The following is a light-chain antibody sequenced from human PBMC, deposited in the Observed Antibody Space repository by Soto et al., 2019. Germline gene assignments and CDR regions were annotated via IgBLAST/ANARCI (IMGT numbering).Light chain of an antibody. Sequence: DIQMTQSPSTLSASVGDRVTITCRASQSISSWLAWYQQKPGKAPKLLTYQASSFESGVPSRFSDSGSGTEFTLTISSLQPDDFATYYCQQYSSYSTFGQGTKVEIK. CDR3: QQYSSYST. J-gene: IGKJ1*01. CDR2: QAS. CDR1: QSISSW. V-gene: IGKV1-5*03.